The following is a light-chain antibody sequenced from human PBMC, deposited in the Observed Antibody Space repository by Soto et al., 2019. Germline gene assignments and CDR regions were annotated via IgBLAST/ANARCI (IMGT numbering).Light chain of an antibody. CDR3: QQYDSSPPYT. CDR2: GAS. V-gene: IGKV3-20*01. CDR1: QSVSSSY. Sequence: EIVLTQSPGTLSLSPGERATLSCRASQSVSSSYLAWYQQKPGQAPRLLIYGASSRSTGIPDRFSGSGSGTDFTLTISRLETDDCAEYYCQQYDSSPPYTFGQGTKLEIK. J-gene: IGKJ2*01.